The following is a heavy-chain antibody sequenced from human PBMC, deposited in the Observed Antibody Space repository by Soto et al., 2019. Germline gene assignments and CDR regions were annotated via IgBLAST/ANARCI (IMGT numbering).Heavy chain of an antibody. CDR3: AGTAGGYYSNYRDWFDP. Sequence: SSETLSLTCTVSGGSISSGGYYWSWIRQHPGKGLEWIGYIYYSGSTYYNPSLKSRVTISVDTSKNQFSLKLSSVTAADTAVYYCAGTAGGYYSNYRDWFDPWGQGTLVTVSS. D-gene: IGHD4-4*01. J-gene: IGHJ5*02. CDR1: GGSISSGGYY. V-gene: IGHV4-31*03. CDR2: IYYSGST.